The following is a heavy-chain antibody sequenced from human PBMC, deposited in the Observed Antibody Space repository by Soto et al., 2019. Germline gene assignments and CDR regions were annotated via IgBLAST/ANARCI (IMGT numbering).Heavy chain of an antibody. CDR1: GYTFTGYY. Sequence: ASVKVSCKASGYTFTGYYMHWVRQAPGQGLEWMGWINPNSGGTNYAQKFQGRVTMTRDTSISTAYMELSRLRSDDTAVYYCARDSYGFLEWPTLPSDPWGQGTLVTVSS. CDR2: INPNSGGT. V-gene: IGHV1-2*02. J-gene: IGHJ5*02. CDR3: ARDSYGFLEWPTLPSDP. D-gene: IGHD3-3*01.